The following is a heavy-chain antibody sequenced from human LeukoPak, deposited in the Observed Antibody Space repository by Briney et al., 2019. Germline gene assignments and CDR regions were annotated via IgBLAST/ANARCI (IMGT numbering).Heavy chain of an antibody. D-gene: IGHD6-13*01. V-gene: IGHV3-20*04. CDR1: GFTFDDYG. CDR2: INWNGGST. CDR3: GSSSSWSYIDY. Sequence: PGGSLRLSCAASGFTFDDYGMTWVRQAPGKGLEWVSGINWNGGSTGYADSVKGRFTISRDNSKSTVYLQMNSLRAEDTAVYYCGSSSSWSYIDYWGQGTLVTVSS. J-gene: IGHJ4*02.